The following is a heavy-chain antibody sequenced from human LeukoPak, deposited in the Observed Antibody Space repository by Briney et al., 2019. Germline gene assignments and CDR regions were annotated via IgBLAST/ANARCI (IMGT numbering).Heavy chain of an antibody. J-gene: IGHJ4*02. CDR2: INWNGGST. V-gene: IGHV3-20*01. D-gene: IGHD2-21*02. Sequence: GGSLRLSCAASGFTFDDYGMSWVRQAPGRGLEWVSGINWNGGSTGYADSVKGRFTISRDNAKNSLCLQMNSLRAEDTALYHCAREWYGGNSVGAPIDYWGQGTLVTVSS. CDR3: AREWYGGNSVGAPIDY. CDR1: GFTFDDYG.